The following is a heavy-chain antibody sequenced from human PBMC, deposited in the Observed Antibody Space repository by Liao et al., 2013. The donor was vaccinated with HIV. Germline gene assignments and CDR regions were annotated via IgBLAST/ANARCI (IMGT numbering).Heavy chain of an antibody. J-gene: IGHJ3*02. Sequence: QVQLQQWGAGLLKPSETLSLTCTVSGGSISSYYWSWIRQPPGKGLEWIGYIYYSGSTNYNPSLKSRVTISVDTSKNQFSLKLSSVTAADTAVYYCARNEGFAAFDIWGQGTMVTVSS. D-gene: IGHD1-1*01. CDR1: GGSISSYY. CDR2: IYYSGST. CDR3: ARNEGFAAFDI. V-gene: IGHV4-59*01.